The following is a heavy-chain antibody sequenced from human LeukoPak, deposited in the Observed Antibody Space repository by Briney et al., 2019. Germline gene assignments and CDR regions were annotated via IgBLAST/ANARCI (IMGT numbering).Heavy chain of an antibody. V-gene: IGHV3-23*01. D-gene: IGHD3-10*01. CDR1: GFTFSSYA. CDR2: ISGSGGST. Sequence: GGSLRLSCAASGFTFSSYAMSWVRQAPGKGLEWISAISGSGGSTYYADSVKGRFTISRDNSKNTLYLQMNSLRAEDTAVYYCAKVKKYSYYYGSGTASPFDYWGQGTLVTVSS. CDR3: AKVKKYSYYYGSGTASPFDY. J-gene: IGHJ4*02.